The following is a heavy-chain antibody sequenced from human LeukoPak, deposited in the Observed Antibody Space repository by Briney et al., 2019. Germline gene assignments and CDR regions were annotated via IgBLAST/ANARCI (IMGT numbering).Heavy chain of an antibody. CDR1: GFTFSSYG. CDR3: ARNYYDSSGYNYPIDY. CDR2: IWYDGSNE. D-gene: IGHD3-22*01. J-gene: IGHJ4*02. Sequence: PGGSLRLSCAASGFTFSSYGMHWVRQAPGKGLEWVAVIWYDGSNEYYADSVKGRFTISRDNSENTLYLQMNSLRAEDTAVYYCARNYYDSSGYNYPIDYWGQGTLVTVSS. V-gene: IGHV3-33*03.